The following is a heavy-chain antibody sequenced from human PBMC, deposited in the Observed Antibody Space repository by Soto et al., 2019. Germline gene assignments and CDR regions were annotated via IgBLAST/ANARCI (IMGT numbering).Heavy chain of an antibody. Sequence: VQLLESGGGLVQPGGSLRPSFAASGFTFSSYAISWSGQAPGKGLEWVSAISGSGGSTYYADSVKGRFTISRDNSKNTLYLQMNSLRAEDTAVYYCARVHSSSLDYWGQGTLVTVSS. CDR3: ARVHSSSLDY. J-gene: IGHJ4*02. V-gene: IGHV3-23*01. CDR2: ISGSGGST. D-gene: IGHD6-13*01. CDR1: GFTFSSYA.